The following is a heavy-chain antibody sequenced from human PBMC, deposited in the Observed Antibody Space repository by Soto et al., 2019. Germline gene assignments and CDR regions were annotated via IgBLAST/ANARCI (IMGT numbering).Heavy chain of an antibody. Sequence: GGSLRLSCAASGFTFSYYAMTWVRQPPGKGLECVAAISGSGVSPYYADSVRGRFSISRDNSKNTLFLQMNSLRPEDTAVYFCAKAHRGNTYDWFDPWGQGTLVTVSS. V-gene: IGHV3-23*01. CDR1: GFTFSYYA. J-gene: IGHJ5*02. CDR3: AKAHRGNTYDWFDP. D-gene: IGHD2-2*02. CDR2: ISGSGVSP.